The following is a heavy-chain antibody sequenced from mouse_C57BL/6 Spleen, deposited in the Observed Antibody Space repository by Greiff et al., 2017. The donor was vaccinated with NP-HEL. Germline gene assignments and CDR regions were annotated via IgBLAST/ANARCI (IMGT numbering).Heavy chain of an antibody. Sequence: EVQRVESGGGLVQPGGSLKLSCAASGFTFSDYYMYWVRQTPEKRLEWVAYISNGGGSTYYPDTVKGRFSISSNNDQNNLYLQMSRLKSEDTAMYYCSRQRAYYGSSYENAMDYWGQGTSVTVSS. V-gene: IGHV5-12*01. CDR2: ISNGGGST. D-gene: IGHD1-1*01. CDR1: GFTFSDYY. J-gene: IGHJ4*01. CDR3: SRQRAYYGSSYENAMDY.